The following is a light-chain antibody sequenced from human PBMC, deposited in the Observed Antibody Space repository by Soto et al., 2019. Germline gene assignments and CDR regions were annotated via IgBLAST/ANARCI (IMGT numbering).Light chain of an antibody. J-gene: IGLJ2*01. CDR3: SSYTTSSTLVV. Sequence: QPVLTQPASVSGSPGQSITISCTGTSSDVGGYNYVSWFQQHPGTAPKLMIYEVNNRPSGVSNRFSGSKYGNTASLIISGLQAEDEADYYCSSYTTSSTLVVFGGGTKLTVL. CDR2: EVN. CDR1: SSDVGGYNY. V-gene: IGLV2-14*01.